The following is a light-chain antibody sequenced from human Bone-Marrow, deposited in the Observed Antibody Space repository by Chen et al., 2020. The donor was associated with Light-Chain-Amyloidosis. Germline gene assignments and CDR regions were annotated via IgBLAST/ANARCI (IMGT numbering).Light chain of an antibody. Sequence: DIVMTQSPDSLAVSLGERATINCKSSQSLLYSSNNKNYLAWYQQKPGQSPKLLYYWASTRESGVPDRFRGSGSGTYFTLTISSLQAEDVAVYYCQQYYSTPPTFGQGTKVEIK. CDR3: QQYYSTPPT. CDR1: QSLLYSSNNKNY. CDR2: WAS. V-gene: IGKV4-1*01. J-gene: IGKJ1*01.